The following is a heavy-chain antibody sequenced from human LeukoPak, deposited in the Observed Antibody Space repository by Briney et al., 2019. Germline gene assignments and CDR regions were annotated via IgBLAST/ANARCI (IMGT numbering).Heavy chain of an antibody. J-gene: IGHJ6*02. V-gene: IGHV1-2*02. CDR3: ARNPPPVKVHYGSGSYEDTGMDV. D-gene: IGHD3-10*01. Sequence: VASVKVSCKASGYTFTGYYMHWVRQAPGQGLEWMGWINPNSGGTNYAQKFQGRFTMTRDTSISTAYMELSRLRSDDTAVYYCARNPPPVKVHYGSGSYEDTGMDVWGQGTTVTVSS. CDR1: GYTFTGYY. CDR2: INPNSGGT.